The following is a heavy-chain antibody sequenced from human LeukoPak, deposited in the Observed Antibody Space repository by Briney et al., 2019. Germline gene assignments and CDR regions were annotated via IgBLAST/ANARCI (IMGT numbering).Heavy chain of an antibody. V-gene: IGHV4-59*01. CDR2: IYDTGSI. CDR1: GGPISSSY. J-gene: IGHJ4*02. CDR3: ARDRGVTGSFDY. D-gene: IGHD3-10*01. Sequence: SETLSLTCSVSGGPISSSYWSWIRQPPGKGLEWIGYIYDTGSINYNPSLKSRVTISVDTSKKQFSLRLTSVTAADTAVYYCARDRGVTGSFDYWGQGTLVTVSS.